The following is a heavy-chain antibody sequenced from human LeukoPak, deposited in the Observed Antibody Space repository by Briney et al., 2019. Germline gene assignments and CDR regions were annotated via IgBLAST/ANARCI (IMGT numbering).Heavy chain of an antibody. CDR1: GGSISSYF. V-gene: IGHV4-59*01. CDR2: MYYSGST. J-gene: IGHJ4*02. CDR3: AKDHSSSWYYFDY. Sequence: PSETLSLTCTVSGGSISSYFWSWIRQPPGKGLEWIGYMYYSGSTNYNPSLKSRVTMSVDTSKNQFSLKLSSVTAADTAVYYCAKDHSSSWYYFDYWGQGTLVTVSS. D-gene: IGHD6-13*01.